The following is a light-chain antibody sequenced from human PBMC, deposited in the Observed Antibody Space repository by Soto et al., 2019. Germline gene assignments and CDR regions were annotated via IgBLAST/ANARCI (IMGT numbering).Light chain of an antibody. J-gene: IGLJ1*01. CDR3: SSYTSSSTRG. V-gene: IGLV2-14*01. CDR1: SSDVGGYNY. Sequence: QSALTQPASVSGSPGQSITISCTGTSSDVGGYNYVSWYQQHPGKAPKLMIYDVSNRPSGVSNRFSGSKSGNTASLTISGLQAEDEADYYSSSYTSSSTRGFGTGTKVTVL. CDR2: DVS.